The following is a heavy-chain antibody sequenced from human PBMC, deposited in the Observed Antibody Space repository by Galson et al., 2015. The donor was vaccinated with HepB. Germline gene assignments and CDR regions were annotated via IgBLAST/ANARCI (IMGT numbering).Heavy chain of an antibody. Sequence: SLRLSCAASGFTFSDHYMTWVRQAPGKGPEWISYITDRSRYASYADSVKGRFTISRDNARNSLYLQMNSLRVEDTALYYCARVMEVGPITGAFDFWGQGTLVTVSS. CDR3: ARVMEVGPITGAFDF. CDR1: GFTFSDHY. CDR2: ITDRSRYA. J-gene: IGHJ5*01. D-gene: IGHD1-1*01. V-gene: IGHV3-11*03.